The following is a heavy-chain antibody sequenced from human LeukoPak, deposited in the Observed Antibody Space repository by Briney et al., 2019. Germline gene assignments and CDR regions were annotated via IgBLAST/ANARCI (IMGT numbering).Heavy chain of an antibody. Sequence: GGSLRLSCAASGFTFSSYSMNWVRQAPGKGLEWVSTFGRSGSDTYYSDSVKGRFTIFRDNSKNTLYLQMNSLRDEDTAVYYCAKGSLGSWYYFDYWGQGTLVTVSS. D-gene: IGHD6-13*01. CDR3: AKGSLGSWYYFDY. CDR1: GFTFSSYS. J-gene: IGHJ4*02. CDR2: FGRSGSDT. V-gene: IGHV3-23*01.